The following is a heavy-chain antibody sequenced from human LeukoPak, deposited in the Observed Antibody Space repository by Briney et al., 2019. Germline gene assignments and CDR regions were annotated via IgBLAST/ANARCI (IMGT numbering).Heavy chain of an antibody. CDR2: IYYSGST. CDR1: GGSISSYY. Sequence: SETLSLTCTVSGGSISSYYWSWIRQPAGKGLEWIGSIYYSGSTYYNPSLKSRVTISVDTSKNQFSLKLSSVTAADTAVYYCARDRGRQYYFDYWGQGTLVTVSS. J-gene: IGHJ4*02. D-gene: IGHD3-10*01. V-gene: IGHV4-4*07. CDR3: ARDRGRQYYFDY.